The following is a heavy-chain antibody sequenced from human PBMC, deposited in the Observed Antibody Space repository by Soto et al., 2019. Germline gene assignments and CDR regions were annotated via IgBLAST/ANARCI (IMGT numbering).Heavy chain of an antibody. CDR1: GFTFSDYY. D-gene: IGHD6-13*01. CDR3: AGGVSGSSWYAFGSYFQH. CDR2: ISSSGSTI. J-gene: IGHJ1*01. V-gene: IGHV3-11*01. Sequence: QVQLVESGGGLVKPGGSLRLSCAASGFTFSDYYMSWIRQAPGKGLEWVSYISSSGSTIYYADSVKGRFTISRDNAKNSVELQMKCVRAVDRAVYYFAGGVSGSSWYAFGSYFQHWGQGTLVTVSS.